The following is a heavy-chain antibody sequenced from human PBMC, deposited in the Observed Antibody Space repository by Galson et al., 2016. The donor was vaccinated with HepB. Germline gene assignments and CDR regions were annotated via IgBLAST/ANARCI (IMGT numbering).Heavy chain of an antibody. CDR3: ARRSYYYGSGSPYGYYGMDV. CDR1: GGTFSNYA. CDR2: IIPIFGTT. D-gene: IGHD3-10*01. Sequence: SVKVSCKASGGTFSNYAISWVRRAPGQGLEWMGGIIPIFGTTHYAQKFQGRVTITADESTSTAYMELSSLRSEDTAVYYCARRSYYYGSGSPYGYYGMDVWGQGTTVTVSS. J-gene: IGHJ6*02. V-gene: IGHV1-69*13.